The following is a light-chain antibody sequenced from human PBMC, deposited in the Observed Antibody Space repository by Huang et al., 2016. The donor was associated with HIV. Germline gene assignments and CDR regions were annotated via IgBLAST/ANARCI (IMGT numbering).Light chain of an antibody. CDR3: HQYNNWLLS. Sequence: EIVMTQSPATLSVSPGQRVTLSCRANRSVSTNLAWYQQRPGQAPRLLIYGASTRSPRIPARFSGSGSGTDFSLTISSLQSEDFALYYCHQYNNWLLSFGGGTRV. J-gene: IGKJ4*01. CDR2: GAS. V-gene: IGKV3-15*01. CDR1: RSVSTN.